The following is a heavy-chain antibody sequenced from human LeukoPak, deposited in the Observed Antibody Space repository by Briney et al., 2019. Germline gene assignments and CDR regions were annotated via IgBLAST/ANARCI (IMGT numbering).Heavy chain of an antibody. CDR1: GFTFSSYG. Sequence: GGSLRLSCAASGFTFSSYGMHWVRQAPGKGLEWVAVISYDGSNKYYADSVKGRFTISRDNSKNTLYLQMNSLRAEDTAVYYCAKDLGPSGGDYFDYWGQGTLVTVSS. CDR3: AKDLGPSGGDYFDY. J-gene: IGHJ4*02. CDR2: ISYDGSNK. V-gene: IGHV3-30*18. D-gene: IGHD1-26*01.